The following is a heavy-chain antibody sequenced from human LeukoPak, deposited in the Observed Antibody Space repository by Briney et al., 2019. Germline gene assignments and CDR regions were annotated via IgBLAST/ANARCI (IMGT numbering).Heavy chain of an antibody. V-gene: IGHV1-2*02. Sequence: ASVKVSCKASGYTFTGYYMHWVRQAPGQGLEWMGWINPNSGGTNYAQKFQGRVTMTRDTSISTAYMELSRLRSDDTAVYYCARPSFVTATTNWFDPWGQGTLVTLSS. CDR2: INPNSGGT. CDR1: GYTFTGYY. CDR3: ARPSFVTATTNWFDP. J-gene: IGHJ5*02. D-gene: IGHD2-21*02.